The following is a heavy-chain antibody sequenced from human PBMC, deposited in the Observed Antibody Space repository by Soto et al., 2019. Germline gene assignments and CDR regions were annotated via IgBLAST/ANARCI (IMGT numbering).Heavy chain of an antibody. CDR2: IKSKTDGGTT. CDR3: TTDDGYRSGGSCYSHYYYYMDV. V-gene: IGHV3-15*01. Sequence: PGGSLRLSCAASGFTFSNAWMSWVRQAPGRGLEWVGRIKSKTDGGTTDYAAPVKGRFTISRDDSKNTLYLQMNSLKTEDTAVYYCTTDDGYRSGGSCYSHYYYYMDVWGKGTTVTVSS. CDR1: GFTFSNAW. J-gene: IGHJ6*03. D-gene: IGHD2-15*01.